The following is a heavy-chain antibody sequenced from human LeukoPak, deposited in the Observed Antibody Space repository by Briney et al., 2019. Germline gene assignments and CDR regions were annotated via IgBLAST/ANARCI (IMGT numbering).Heavy chain of an antibody. Sequence: ASVKVSCKASGYTFTGYYMHWVRQAPGQGLEWMGWINPNSGGTNYAQKFQGRVTTTRDTSISTAYMEVSRLRPDDTAVYYCARGPLGSSSSGYYYYMDVWGKGTTVTVSS. V-gene: IGHV1-2*02. J-gene: IGHJ6*03. CDR2: INPNSGGT. CDR3: ARGPLGSSSSGYYYYMDV. D-gene: IGHD6-6*01. CDR1: GYTFTGYY.